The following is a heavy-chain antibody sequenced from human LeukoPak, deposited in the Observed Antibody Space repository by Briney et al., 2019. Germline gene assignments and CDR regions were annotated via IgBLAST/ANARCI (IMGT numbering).Heavy chain of an antibody. CDR1: GFTFSSYG. Sequence: PGGSLRLSCAASGFTFSSYGMHWVRQAPGKGLEWVAVIPYDGSNKYYADSVKGRFTISRDNSKNTLYLQMNSLRAEDTAVYYCAKDSGSSSAGGFDYWGQGTLVTVSS. V-gene: IGHV3-30*18. CDR2: IPYDGSNK. D-gene: IGHD3-10*01. CDR3: AKDSGSSSAGGFDY. J-gene: IGHJ4*02.